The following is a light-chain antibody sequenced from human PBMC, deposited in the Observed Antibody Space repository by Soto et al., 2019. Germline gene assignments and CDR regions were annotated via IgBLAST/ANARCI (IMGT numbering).Light chain of an antibody. CDR3: SSYTSSSTLVV. CDR2: DVS. CDR1: SSDVGGYNY. J-gene: IGLJ2*01. V-gene: IGLV2-14*01. Sequence: QSALTQPASVSGSPGQSITISCTGTSSDVGGYNYVSWYQQHPGKAPKLMIYDVSNRPSGVSNRFSGSKSGNTAYLTISGLQAEDEADYYSSSYTSSSTLVVFGGGTKLTVL.